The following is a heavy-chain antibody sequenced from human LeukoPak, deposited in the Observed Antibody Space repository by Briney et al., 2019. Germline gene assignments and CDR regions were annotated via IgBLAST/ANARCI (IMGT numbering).Heavy chain of an antibody. Sequence: SETLSLTCTVSGGSISSGGYYWSWIRQPPGKGLEWIGYIYHSGSTYYNPSLKSRVTISVDRSKNQFSLKLSSVTAADTAVYYCARDGGRYYDPDAFDIWGQGTMVTVSS. D-gene: IGHD1-26*01. V-gene: IGHV4-30-2*01. CDR3: ARDGGRYYDPDAFDI. CDR2: IYHSGST. CDR1: GGSISSGGYY. J-gene: IGHJ3*02.